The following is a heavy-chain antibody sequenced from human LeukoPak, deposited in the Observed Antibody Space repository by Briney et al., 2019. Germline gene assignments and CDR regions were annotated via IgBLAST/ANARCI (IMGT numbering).Heavy chain of an antibody. CDR2: LRDDGFNK. J-gene: IGHJ4*02. V-gene: IGHV3-30*02. Sequence: GGFLRLSCAASGFTFRNSDMHWVRQVAGKGLEWVALLRDDGFNKYYADSVKDRFTISRDTSKNTLFLEMNRLTIEDRAIYYCAKSRRQYDFWSGFDYWGRGTLLTVSS. CDR1: GFTFRNSD. CDR3: AKSRRQYDFWSGFDY. D-gene: IGHD3-3*01.